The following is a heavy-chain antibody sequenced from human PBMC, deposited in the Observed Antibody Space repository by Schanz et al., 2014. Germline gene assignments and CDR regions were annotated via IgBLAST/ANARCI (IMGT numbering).Heavy chain of an antibody. J-gene: IGHJ4*02. CDR3: AARSRGLTFYFDS. Sequence: VQLLESGGGLVQPGGSLKLSCSASGFTFRNYALSWVRQAPGKGLAWVSTISASGGDTLYADSVKGRFTISRDTSKSTLYLQMNRLRAEDTAVYHCAARSRGLTFYFDSWGQGTLVTVSS. CDR1: GFTFRNYA. CDR2: ISASGGDT. V-gene: IGHV3-23*01. D-gene: IGHD3-10*01.